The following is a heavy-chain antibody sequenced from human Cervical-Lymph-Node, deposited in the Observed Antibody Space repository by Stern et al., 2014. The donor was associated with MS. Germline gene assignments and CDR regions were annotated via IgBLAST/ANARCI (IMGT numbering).Heavy chain of an antibody. V-gene: IGHV2-5*02. CDR3: AHGYSSSWSFDY. D-gene: IGHD6-13*01. CDR2: IYWDDDK. Sequence: QVTLKESGPTLVKPTQTLTLTCTFSGFSLSTSAVGVGWIRQPPGKALEWLALIYWDDDKRYSPSLKSRLTITKDTSKNKVVLTMTNMDPVDTATYYCAHGYSSSWSFDYWGQGTLVTVSS. J-gene: IGHJ4*02. CDR1: GFSLSTSAVG.